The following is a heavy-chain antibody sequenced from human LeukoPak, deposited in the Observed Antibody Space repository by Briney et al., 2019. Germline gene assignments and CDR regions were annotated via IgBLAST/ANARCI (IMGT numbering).Heavy chain of an antibody. D-gene: IGHD2-2*01. CDR3: ARGVVPAAIDQFDP. CDR1: GGTFSSYA. V-gene: IGHV1-69*05. Sequence: SVKVSCKASGGTFSSYAISWVRQAPGQGLEWMGGMIPIFGTANYAQKFQGRVTITTDESTSTASMELSSLRSEDTAVYYCARGVVPAAIDQFDPWGQGTLITVSS. CDR2: MIPIFGTA. J-gene: IGHJ5*02.